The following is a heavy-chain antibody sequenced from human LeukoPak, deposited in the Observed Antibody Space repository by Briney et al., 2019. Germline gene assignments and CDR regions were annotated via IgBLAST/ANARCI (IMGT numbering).Heavy chain of an antibody. CDR1: GGSISSGGYS. CDR2: IYHSGST. Sequence: SQTLSLTCAVSGGSISSGGYSWSCIRQPPGKGLEWIGYIYHSGSTYYNPSLKSRVTISVDRSKNQFSLKLSSVTAADTAVYYCARGWGSGSYYTSDYFDYWGQGTLVTVSS. V-gene: IGHV4-30-2*01. J-gene: IGHJ4*02. CDR3: ARGWGSGSYYTSDYFDY. D-gene: IGHD3-10*01.